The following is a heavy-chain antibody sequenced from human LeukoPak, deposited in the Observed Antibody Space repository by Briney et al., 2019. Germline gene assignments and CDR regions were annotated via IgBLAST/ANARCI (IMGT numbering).Heavy chain of an antibody. CDR2: IIPIFGTA. CDR3: ASGYYYYGSGSYYPSDY. V-gene: IGHV1-69*13. J-gene: IGHJ4*02. CDR1: GGTFSRYA. D-gene: IGHD3-10*01. Sequence: SVTVSCKASGGTFSRYAISWVRQAPGQGLEWMGGIIPIFGTANYAQKFQGRVTITADESTSTAYMELSSLRSEDTAVYYCASGYYYYGSGSYYPSDYWGQGTLVTVSS.